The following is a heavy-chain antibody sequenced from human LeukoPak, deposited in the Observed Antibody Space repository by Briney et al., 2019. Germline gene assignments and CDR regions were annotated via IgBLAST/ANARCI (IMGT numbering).Heavy chain of an antibody. V-gene: IGHV4-31*03. Sequence: SETLSLTCTVSGGSISSGGYSWSWIRQHPGKGLEWIGYIYYSGSTYYNPSLKSRVTISVDTSKNQFSLKLTSVTAADTAVYYCARDQVGNGLGYWGQGTLVTVSS. CDR3: ARDQVGNGLGY. D-gene: IGHD4-4*01. CDR2: IYYSGST. CDR1: GGSISSGGYS. J-gene: IGHJ4*02.